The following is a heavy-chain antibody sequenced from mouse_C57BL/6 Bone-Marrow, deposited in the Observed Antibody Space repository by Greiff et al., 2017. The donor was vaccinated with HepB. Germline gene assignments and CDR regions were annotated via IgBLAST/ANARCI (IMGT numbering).Heavy chain of an antibody. CDR2: ISTYYGDA. CDR3: ARLYGSIYGDY. Sequence: VQLQQSGPELVRPGVSVKISCKGSGYTFTDYAMHWVKQSHAKSLEWIGVISTYYGDASYNQKFKDNATMTVDKSSSTAYMELARLTSEDSSVYYCARLYGSIYGDYWGQGTTLTVSS. J-gene: IGHJ2*01. CDR1: GYTFTDYA. V-gene: IGHV1-67*01. D-gene: IGHD1-1*01.